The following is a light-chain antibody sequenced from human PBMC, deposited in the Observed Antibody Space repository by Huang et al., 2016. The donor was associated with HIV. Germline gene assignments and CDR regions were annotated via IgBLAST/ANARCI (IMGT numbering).Light chain of an antibody. CDR1: QSVSNSN. V-gene: IGKV3-20*01. Sequence: EIVLTQSPGTLSSSPGERATLSCRASQSVSNSNLAWYQQQPGQAPRLLIYGASNRATGIPDRFSGSGSGTDFTLTISRLEAEDFAMYYCQQYDSSPLTFGGGTKVEIK. J-gene: IGKJ4*01. CDR2: GAS. CDR3: QQYDSSPLT.